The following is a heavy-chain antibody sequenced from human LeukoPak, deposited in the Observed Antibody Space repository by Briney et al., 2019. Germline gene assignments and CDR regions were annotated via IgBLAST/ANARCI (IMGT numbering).Heavy chain of an antibody. V-gene: IGHV1-8*01. CDR2: MNPNSGNT. J-gene: IGHJ4*02. D-gene: IGHD5-12*01. CDR1: GYTFTSYD. Sequence: GASVKVSCKASGYTFTSYDINGGPPATGRGREGMGWMNPNSGNTGYAQKFQGRVTMTRNTSISTAYMELSSLRSEDTAVYYCARVRGGYDTLIDYWGQGTLVTVSS. CDR3: ARVRGGYDTLIDY.